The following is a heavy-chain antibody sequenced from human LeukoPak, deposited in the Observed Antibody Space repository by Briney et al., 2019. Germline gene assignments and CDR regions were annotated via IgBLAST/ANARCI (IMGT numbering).Heavy chain of an antibody. V-gene: IGHV1-69*04. CDR1: GGTFSSYA. CDR3: ASINVGATVDEFDY. Sequence: GSSVKVSCKASGGTFSSYAISWVRQAPGQGLEWMGRIIPILGIANYAQKFQGRVTITADKSTSTAYMELSSLRSEGTAVYYCASINVGATVDEFDYWGQGTLVTVSS. CDR2: IIPILGIA. D-gene: IGHD1-26*01. J-gene: IGHJ4*02.